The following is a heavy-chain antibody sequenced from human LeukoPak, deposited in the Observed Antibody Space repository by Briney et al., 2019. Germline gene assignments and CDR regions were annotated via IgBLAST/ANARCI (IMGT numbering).Heavy chain of an antibody. Sequence: GGSLRLSCAASGFTFDDYAMHWVRQAPGKGLEWVSGISWNSGSIGYADSVKGRYTISRDNAKNSLYLQMNSLRAEDTALYYCAKVGGFGELSAFDIWGQGTMVTVSS. CDR3: AKVGGFGELSAFDI. D-gene: IGHD3-10*01. J-gene: IGHJ3*02. CDR1: GFTFDDYA. V-gene: IGHV3-9*01. CDR2: ISWNSGSI.